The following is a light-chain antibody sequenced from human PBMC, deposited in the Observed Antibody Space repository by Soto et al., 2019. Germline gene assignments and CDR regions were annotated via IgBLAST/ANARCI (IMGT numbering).Light chain of an antibody. CDR3: QQCYSWPFT. Sequence: EIVMTQSPATLSVSPGERVTLSCRASQSVSSCLGWYQQKPDQAPRLLIYTTSSRATGIPSRFSGSGSGTEFSLTISSLQSEDFAVYYCQQCYSWPFTFGQGTKLEIK. CDR2: TTS. V-gene: IGKV3-15*01. J-gene: IGKJ2*01. CDR1: QSVSSC.